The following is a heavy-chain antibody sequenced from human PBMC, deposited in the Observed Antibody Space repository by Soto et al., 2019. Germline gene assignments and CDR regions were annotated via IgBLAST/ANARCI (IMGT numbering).Heavy chain of an antibody. CDR2: IIPIFGTA. CDR1: GGTFSSYA. Sequence: SVKVSCKASGGTFSSYAISWVRQAPGQGLEWMGGIIPIFGTANYAQKFQGRVTITADESTSTAYMELSSLRSEDTAVYYCARDCSSTSRYTGYYYYGMDVWGQGTTVTVSS. V-gene: IGHV1-69*13. CDR3: ARDCSSTSRYTGYYYYGMDV. D-gene: IGHD2-2*02. J-gene: IGHJ6*02.